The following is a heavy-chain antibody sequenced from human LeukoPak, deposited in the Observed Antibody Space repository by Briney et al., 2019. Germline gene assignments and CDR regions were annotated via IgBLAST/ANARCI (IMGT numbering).Heavy chain of an antibody. J-gene: IGHJ6*03. Sequence: GGSLRLSCAASGFTFSSYSMNWVRQAPGKGLEWVSSISSSSSYIYYADSVKGRFTISRDNAKNSLYLQMNSLRAEDTAVYYCARDSGLDSSGYHNAYYYYMDVWGKGTTVTVSS. D-gene: IGHD3-22*01. CDR2: ISSSSSYI. V-gene: IGHV3-21*01. CDR1: GFTFSSYS. CDR3: ARDSGLDSSGYHNAYYYYMDV.